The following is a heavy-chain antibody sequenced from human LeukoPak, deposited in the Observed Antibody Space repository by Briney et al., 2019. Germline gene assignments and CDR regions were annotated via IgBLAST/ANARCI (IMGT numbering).Heavy chain of an antibody. D-gene: IGHD3-22*01. CDR2: ISSSGSTI. V-gene: IGHV3-48*03. CDR3: ARGYYYDSSGYYYSSSDFDY. CDR1: GFIFSSYE. Sequence: GGSLRLSCAASGFIFSSYEMNWVRQAPGKGLEWVSYISSSGSTIYYADSVKGRFTTSRDNAKNSLYLQMNSLRAEDTAVYYCARGYYYDSSGYYYSSSDFDYWGQGTLVTVSS. J-gene: IGHJ4*02.